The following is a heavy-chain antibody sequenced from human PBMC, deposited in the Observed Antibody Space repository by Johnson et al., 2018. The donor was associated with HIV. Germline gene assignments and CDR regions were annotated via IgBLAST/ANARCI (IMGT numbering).Heavy chain of an antibody. CDR1: RFTFDDYA. J-gene: IGHJ3*02. CDR2: INWDGDST. D-gene: IGHD6-19*01. Sequence: VQLVESGGGLVQPGGSLRLSCETSRFTFDDYAMHWVRQAPGKGLEWVSLINWDGDSTYYADSVKGRFTISRDNSKNSLYLQMNSLRPEDTAVYYCAKDLGGYSSGWYGDALDIWGQGTMVTVSS. CDR3: AKDLGGYSSGWYGDALDI. V-gene: IGHV3-43D*03.